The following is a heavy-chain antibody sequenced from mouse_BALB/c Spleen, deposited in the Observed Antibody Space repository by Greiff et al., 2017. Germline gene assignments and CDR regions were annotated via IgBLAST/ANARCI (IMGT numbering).Heavy chain of an antibody. Sequence: EVQGVESGPGLVKPSQSLSLTCTVTGYSITSDYAWNWIRQFPGNKLEWMGYISYSGSTSYNPSLKSRISITRDTSKNQFFLQLNSVTTEDTATYYCAREYYGNWGQGTTLTVSS. V-gene: IGHV3-2*02. D-gene: IGHD1-1*01. CDR3: AREYYGN. CDR2: ISYSGST. J-gene: IGHJ2*01. CDR1: GYSITSDYA.